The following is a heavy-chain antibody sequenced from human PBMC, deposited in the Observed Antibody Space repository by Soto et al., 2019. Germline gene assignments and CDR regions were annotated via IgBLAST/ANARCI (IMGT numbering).Heavy chain of an antibody. J-gene: IGHJ4*02. Sequence: QVQLVQSGAEVKKPGSSVKVSCKASGGTFSSYAISWVRQAPGQGLEWMGGIIPIFGTANYAQKFQGRVTIPADESTSPAYRELSSLRAEHTAAYFCARAMGTGYSYDYWGQGTLVTVSS. D-gene: IGHD5-18*01. CDR2: IIPIFGTA. CDR1: GGTFSSYA. CDR3: ARAMGTGYSYDY. V-gene: IGHV1-69*12.